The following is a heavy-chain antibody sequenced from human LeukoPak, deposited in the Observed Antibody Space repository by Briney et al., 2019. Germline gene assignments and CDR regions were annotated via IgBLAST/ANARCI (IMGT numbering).Heavy chain of an antibody. CDR2: ISSNGGST. V-gene: IGHV3-64*02. D-gene: IGHD3-3*01. J-gene: IGHJ6*02. CDR1: GFTFNTYT. Sequence: GGSLRLSCAASGFTFNTYTMHWVRQAPGEGLEYVSAISSNGGSTYYADSVKGRFTISRDNSKNTLFLQMGSLRVEDMAVYYCARGLRAYYYYGMDVWGQGTTVTVSS. CDR3: ARGLRAYYYYGMDV.